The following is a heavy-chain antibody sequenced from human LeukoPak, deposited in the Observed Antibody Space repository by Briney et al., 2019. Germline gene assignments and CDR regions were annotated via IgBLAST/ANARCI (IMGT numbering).Heavy chain of an antibody. CDR3: ARIPKYYYGSGSYYNDY. D-gene: IGHD3-10*01. CDR2: IYYSGST. V-gene: IGHV4-31*11. CDR1: GGSFSGYY. J-gene: IGHJ4*02. Sequence: SETLSLTCAVYGGSFSGYYWSWIRQHPGKGLEWIGYIYYSGSTYYNPSLKSRVTISVDTSKNQFSLKLSSVTAADTAVYYCARIPKYYYGSGSYYNDYWGQGTLVTVSS.